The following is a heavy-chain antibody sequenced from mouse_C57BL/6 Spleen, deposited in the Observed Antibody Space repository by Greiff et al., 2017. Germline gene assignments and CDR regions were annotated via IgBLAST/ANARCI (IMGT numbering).Heavy chain of an antibody. J-gene: IGHJ2*01. CDR3: TRESIRSSYAFDY. V-gene: IGHV5-9-1*02. D-gene: IGHD1-1*01. CDR1: GFTFSSYA. CDR2: ISSGGDYI. Sequence: DVHLVESGEGLVKPGGSLKLSCATSGFTFSSYAMSWVRQTPEKRLEWVAYISSGGDYIYYADTVKGRFTISRDNARNTLYLQMSSLKSEDTAMYYCTRESIRSSYAFDYWGQGTTLTVSS.